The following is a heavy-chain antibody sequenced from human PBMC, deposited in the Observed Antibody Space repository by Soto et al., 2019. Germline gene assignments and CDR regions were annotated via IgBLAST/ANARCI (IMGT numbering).Heavy chain of an antibody. V-gene: IGHV1-24*01. CDR2: FDPEDGET. J-gene: IGHJ5*02. D-gene: IGHD4-4*01. Sequence: ASVKVSCKVSGYTLTELSMHWVRQAPGKGLEWMGGFDPEDGETIYAQKFQGRVTMTEDTSTDTAYMELSSLRSEDTAVYYCATLPAMTTVFPNRFEPWGQGTLVTVSS. CDR3: ATLPAMTTVFPNRFEP. CDR1: GYTLTELS.